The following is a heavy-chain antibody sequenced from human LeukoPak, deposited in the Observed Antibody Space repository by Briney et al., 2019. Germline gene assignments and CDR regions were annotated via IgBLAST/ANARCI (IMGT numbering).Heavy chain of an antibody. CDR1: GYTFTSYA. V-gene: IGHV7-4-1*02. CDR2: INTNTGNP. CDR3: ARDHCSRTSCSNWFDP. D-gene: IGHD2-2*01. J-gene: IGHJ5*02. Sequence: ASVKVSCKASGYTFTSYAMNWVRQAPGQGLEWMGWINTNTGNPTYAQGFTGRFVFSLDTSVSTAYLQISSLKAEDTAVYYCARDHCSRTSCSNWFDPWGQGTLVTVSS.